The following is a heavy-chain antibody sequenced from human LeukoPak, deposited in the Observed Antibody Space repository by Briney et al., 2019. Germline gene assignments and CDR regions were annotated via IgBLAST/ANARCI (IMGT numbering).Heavy chain of an antibody. Sequence: PGGSLTLSCAASGFTFSSYSMNWVRQAPGKGLEWVSSISSSSSYIYYAASVKGRFTISRDNAKNSLYLQMNSLRAEDTAVYYCASTGYYRQPHCGQRTLATVPS. J-gene: IGHJ4*02. CDR3: ASTGYYRQPH. V-gene: IGHV3-21*01. CDR1: GFTFSSYS. CDR2: ISSSSSYI. D-gene: IGHD3-9*01.